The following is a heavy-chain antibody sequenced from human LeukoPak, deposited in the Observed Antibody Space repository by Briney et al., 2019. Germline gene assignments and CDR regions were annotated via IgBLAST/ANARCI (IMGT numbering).Heavy chain of an antibody. CDR1: GYTFTSYA. CDR3: ASNVDTAMV. V-gene: IGHV7-4-1*02. Sequence: ASVKVSCKASGYTFTSYAMNWVRQAPGQGLEWMGWINTNTGNPTYAQGFTGRFVFSLGSSVSTSYLQISSLRAEDTAVYYCASNVDTAMVWSQGTLVTVSS. CDR2: INTNTGNP. J-gene: IGHJ4*02. D-gene: IGHD5-18*01.